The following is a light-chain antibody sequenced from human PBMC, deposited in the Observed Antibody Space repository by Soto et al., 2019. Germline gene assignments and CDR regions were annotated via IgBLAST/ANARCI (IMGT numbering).Light chain of an antibody. Sequence: DIQMTQSPPSLSASVGDRVTITCRASQGISNYLAWYQQRPWKVPELLIYAASTLQSGVPSRFSGSGSGTDFTLTISSLQPEDVATYYCQKYNRAPWTFGQGTKVEIK. V-gene: IGKV1-27*01. CDR2: AAS. CDR3: QKYNRAPWT. CDR1: QGISNY. J-gene: IGKJ1*01.